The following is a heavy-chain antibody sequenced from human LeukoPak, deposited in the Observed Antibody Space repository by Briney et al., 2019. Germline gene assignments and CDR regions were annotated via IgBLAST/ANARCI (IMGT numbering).Heavy chain of an antibody. Sequence: GGSLRLSCAASGFTFDDYAMHWVRQAPGKGLEWVSGISWNSGSIGYADSVKGRFTTSRDNAKNFLYLQMNSLRAEDTALYYCAKASTTGEPTYYYYYYGMDVWGQGTTVTVSS. CDR3: AKASTTGEPTYYYYYYGMDV. CDR1: GFTFDDYA. CDR2: ISWNSGSI. V-gene: IGHV3-9*01. J-gene: IGHJ6*02. D-gene: IGHD7-27*01.